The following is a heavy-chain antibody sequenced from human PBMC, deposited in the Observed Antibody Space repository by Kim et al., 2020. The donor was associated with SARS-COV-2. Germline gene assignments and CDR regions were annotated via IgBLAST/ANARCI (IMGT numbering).Heavy chain of an antibody. Sequence: GGSLRLSCAASGFTFRDHTMNLVRQAPGKGLEWVASITSRSTYRFYADAVKGRFTVARDNADDSLFLAMKTLRVEDTAVYYCTTGASRVLAAAGTGGMDV. V-gene: IGHV3-21*01. CDR1: GFTFRDHT. J-gene: IGHJ6*01. D-gene: IGHD2-8*02. CDR3: TTGASRVLAAAGTGGMDV. CDR2: ITSRSTYR.